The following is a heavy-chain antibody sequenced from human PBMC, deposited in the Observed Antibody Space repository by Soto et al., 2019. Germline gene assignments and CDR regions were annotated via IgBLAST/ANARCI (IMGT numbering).Heavy chain of an antibody. CDR2: IIPIFGTT. CDR1: GGTFSTYA. CDR3: ARVSRDRNYRNYYGSESSVLKWFDP. J-gene: IGHJ5*02. V-gene: IGHV1-69*01. D-gene: IGHD3-10*01. Sequence: QVQLVQSGAEVKKPGSSVKVSCKTSGGTFSTYAISWVRQAPGQGLEWMGGIIPIFGTTNYAQKCQGRVTINADESKRTAYMELSSRRFEDTAVYYCARVSRDRNYRNYYGSESSVLKWFDPWGQGTLVTDSS.